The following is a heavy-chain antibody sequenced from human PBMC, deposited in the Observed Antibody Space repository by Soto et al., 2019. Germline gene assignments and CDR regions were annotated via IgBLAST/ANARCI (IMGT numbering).Heavy chain of an antibody. CDR3: AKVAGTDYFDY. CDR1: GFTFSSYG. D-gene: IGHD6-19*01. J-gene: IGHJ4*02. Sequence: QVQLVESGGGVVQPGRSLRLSCAASGFTFSSYGMHWVRQAPGKGLEWGAVISYDGSNKYYADSVKGRFTISRDNSKNTLYLQMNSLRAEDTAVYYCAKVAGTDYFDYWGQGTLVTVSS. CDR2: ISYDGSNK. V-gene: IGHV3-30*18.